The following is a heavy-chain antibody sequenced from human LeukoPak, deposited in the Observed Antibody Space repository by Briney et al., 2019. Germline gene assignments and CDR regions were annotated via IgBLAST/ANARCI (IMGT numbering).Heavy chain of an antibody. CDR3: ARGIAEDYYGADV. D-gene: IGHD6-13*01. Sequence: GGPLRLSCVASGFTFSSYWMTWVRQAPGKGLEWVANIKQDGSEKYYVDSVKGRFTISRDNAKISLYLQMNSLRAEDTAVYYCARGIAEDYYGADVWGQGTTVAVSS. V-gene: IGHV3-7*01. J-gene: IGHJ6*02. CDR1: GFTFSSYW. CDR2: IKQDGSEK.